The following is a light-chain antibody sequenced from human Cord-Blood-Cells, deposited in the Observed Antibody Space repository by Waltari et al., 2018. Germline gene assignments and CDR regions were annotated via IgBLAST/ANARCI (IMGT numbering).Light chain of an antibody. V-gene: IGLV3-25*02. CDR2: KDS. Sequence: SYELTQPPSVSVSPGQTASITCSGDALPQQYAYWYQQKPGQAPVLVIYKDSERPSGIPERFSGSSSGTTVTLTISGVQAEDEADYYCQSADSSGTWVFGGGTKLTVL. CDR3: QSADSSGTWV. J-gene: IGLJ3*02. CDR1: ALPQQY.